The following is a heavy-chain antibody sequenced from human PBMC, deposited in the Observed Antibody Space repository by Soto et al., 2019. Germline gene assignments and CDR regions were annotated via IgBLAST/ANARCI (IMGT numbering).Heavy chain of an antibody. CDR3: AKEQNYDILTGYYSARSMDV. Sequence: PGGSLRLSCAASGFTFSSYGMHWVRQAPGKGLEWVAVISYDGSNKYYADSVKGRFTISRDNSKNTLYLQMNSLRAEDTAVYYCAKEQNYDILTGYYSARSMDVWGLGTTVTVSS. CDR2: ISYDGSNK. V-gene: IGHV3-30*18. D-gene: IGHD3-9*01. J-gene: IGHJ6*02. CDR1: GFTFSSYG.